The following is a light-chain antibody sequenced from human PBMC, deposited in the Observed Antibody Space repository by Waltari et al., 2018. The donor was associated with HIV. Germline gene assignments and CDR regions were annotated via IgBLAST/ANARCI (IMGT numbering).Light chain of an antibody. CDR3: GSYSPTTTLV. J-gene: IGLJ1*01. Sequence: QSALTQPASVSGSPGQSITISCAGTSSDVGSYNLVSWYQQHPDKAPQLIMYDVSSRPAGVSDRFSGSKSGNTASLTISGLQTEDEADYYCGSYSPTTTLVFGTGTKVTVL. V-gene: IGLV2-14*02. CDR1: SSDVGSYNL. CDR2: DVS.